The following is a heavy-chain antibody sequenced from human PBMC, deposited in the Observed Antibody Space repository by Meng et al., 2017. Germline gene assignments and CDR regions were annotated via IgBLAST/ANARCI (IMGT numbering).Heavy chain of an antibody. D-gene: IGHD3-22*01. J-gene: IGHJ4*02. CDR3: AGTERYYYDSSGYYQDY. Sequence: QVQLQEYGPGLVKPSETLSLTCTVSGGSISSYYWSWIRQPAGKGLEWIGRIYTSGSTNYNPSLKSRVTMSVDTSKNQFSLKLSSVTAADTAVYYCAGTERYYYDSSGYYQDYWGQGTLVTVSS. CDR1: GGSISSYY. V-gene: IGHV4-4*07. CDR2: IYTSGST.